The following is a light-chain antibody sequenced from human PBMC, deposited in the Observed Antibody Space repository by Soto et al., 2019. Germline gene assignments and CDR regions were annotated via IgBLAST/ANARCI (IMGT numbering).Light chain of an antibody. J-gene: IGLJ1*01. CDR1: SSDVGRYNY. Sequence: QSALTQPASVSGSPGQSITISCNGTSSDVGRYNYVSWYQQHPGRAPKLIVYEVTNRPSGVSDRFSGSKSGLVASLTISGLQAADEAVYFCGSYTTTYVRVFGTGTKVTVL. CDR3: GSYTTTYVRV. V-gene: IGLV2-14*01. CDR2: EVT.